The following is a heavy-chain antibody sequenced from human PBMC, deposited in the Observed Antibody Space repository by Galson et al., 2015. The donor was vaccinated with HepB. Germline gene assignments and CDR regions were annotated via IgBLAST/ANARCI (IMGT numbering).Heavy chain of an antibody. D-gene: IGHD5-12*01. J-gene: IGHJ6*02. Sequence: SLRLSCAASGFTFSSYGMHWVRQAPGKGLEWVAVIWYDGSNKYYADSVKGRFTISRDNSKNTLYLQMNSLRAEDTAVYYCARDSIYGGYVFYYYYYGMDVWGQGTTVTVSS. CDR3: ARDSIYGGYVFYYYYYGMDV. CDR1: GFTFSSYG. CDR2: IWYDGSNK. V-gene: IGHV3-33*01.